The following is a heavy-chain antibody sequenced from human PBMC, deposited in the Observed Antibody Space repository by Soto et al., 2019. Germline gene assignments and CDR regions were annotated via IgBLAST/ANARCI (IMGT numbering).Heavy chain of an antibody. CDR2: IYHSGST. Sequence: LSLTCAVSGYSIISGYYWGWIRQPPGKGLEWIGSIYHSGSTYYNPSLKSRVTISVDTSKNQFSLKLSSVTAADTAVYYCARDLEVGAYLYYFDSWGLGTLVTVSS. CDR1: GYSIISGYY. V-gene: IGHV4-38-2*01. J-gene: IGHJ4*02. CDR3: ARDLEVGAYLYYFDS. D-gene: IGHD1-26*01.